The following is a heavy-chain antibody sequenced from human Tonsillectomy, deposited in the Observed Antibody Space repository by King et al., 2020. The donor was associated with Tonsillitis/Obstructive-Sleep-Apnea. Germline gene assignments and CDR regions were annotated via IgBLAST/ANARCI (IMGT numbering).Heavy chain of an antibody. J-gene: IGHJ4*02. CDR2: IDPNDSYT. Sequence: VQLVESGAEVKKPGESLTISCKASGYSFTKYWITWVRQMPGKGLEWMGTIDPNDSYTNYGPSFQGHVTLSSDKSITTAYLQWSSLKASDTAIFYCARTFLGDPDYWGQGTLVTVSS. CDR3: ARTFLGDPDY. CDR1: GYSFTKYW. V-gene: IGHV5-10-1*03. D-gene: IGHD1-26*01.